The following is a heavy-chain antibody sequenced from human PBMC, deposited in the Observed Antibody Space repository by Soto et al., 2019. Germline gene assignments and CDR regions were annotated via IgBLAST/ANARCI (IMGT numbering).Heavy chain of an antibody. CDR3: ARRNSGWYFDL. CDR2: ISGSGDST. J-gene: IGHJ2*01. V-gene: IGHV3-23*01. CDR1: GFTFSSYA. D-gene: IGHD4-4*01. Sequence: EVQLLESGGGLVQPGGSLRLSCAASGFTFSSYAMNWVRQAPGKGLEWVSVISGSGDSTYYADSVKGRFTISRDNSKNTLYLQMNSLRAEETAVYYCARRNSGWYFDLWGRGTLVTVSS.